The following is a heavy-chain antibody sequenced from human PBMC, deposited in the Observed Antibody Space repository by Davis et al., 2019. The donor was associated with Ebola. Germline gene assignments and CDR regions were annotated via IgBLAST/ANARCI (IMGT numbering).Heavy chain of an antibody. J-gene: IGHJ4*02. V-gene: IGHV4-4*02. CDR1: GVSISSSNR. Sequence: MPSETLSLTCAVSGVSISSSNRWSWVRQPPGKGLEWIGEIYHSGSTNYNPSLKRRVTISVDTSKNQFSLKLSSVTAADTAVYYCARPKHSYDSSGYYPYWGQGTLVTVSS. CDR3: ARPKHSYDSSGYYPY. CDR2: IYHSGST. D-gene: IGHD3-22*01.